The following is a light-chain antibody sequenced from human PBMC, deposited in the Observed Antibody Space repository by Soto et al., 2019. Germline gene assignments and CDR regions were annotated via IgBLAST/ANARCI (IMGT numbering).Light chain of an antibody. J-gene: IGKJ1*01. V-gene: IGKV1-5*01. CDR2: DAS. CDR3: QQFKSFSRT. CDR1: ESIGTW. Sequence: DIQMTQSPSTLSASVGDRVTITCRASESIGTWLAWYQQKPGKAPNLLIYDASSLQSGVPSRFSGRGSGTEFTLTISSMQTDDFATYSCQQFKSFSRTFGQGTKVDI.